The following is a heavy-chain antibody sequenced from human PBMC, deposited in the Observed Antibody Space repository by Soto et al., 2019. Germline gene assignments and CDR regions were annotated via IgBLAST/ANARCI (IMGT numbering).Heavy chain of an antibody. Sequence: SDTLSLGCAVCGDTMYSGDYDGTWIRQPPGKGLEWIGYIYYSGSTYYNPSLKSRVTISVDTSKNQFSLKLSSVTAADTAVYYCARSMSGSYYHYWGQGTLVTVSS. V-gene: IGHV4-30-4*02. CDR3: ARSMSGSYYHY. CDR1: GDTMYSGDYD. CDR2: IYYSGST. J-gene: IGHJ4*02. D-gene: IGHD1-26*01.